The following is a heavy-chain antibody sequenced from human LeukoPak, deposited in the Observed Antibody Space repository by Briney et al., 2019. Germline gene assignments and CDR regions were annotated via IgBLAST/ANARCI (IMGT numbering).Heavy chain of an antibody. J-gene: IGHJ5*02. V-gene: IGHV4-61*03. D-gene: IGHD6-6*01. Sequence: SETLSLTCTVSTYSLSSGYYWGWIRQPPGKGLEGIGYIYYSVSTNYNPSLRSRVTISVDTSKNHFSMKLSSVTAAETAVYYCARRASIAGRPPWFDPRGQGTLVTVSS. CDR2: IYYSVST. CDR1: TYSLSSGYY. CDR3: ARRASIAGRPPWFDP.